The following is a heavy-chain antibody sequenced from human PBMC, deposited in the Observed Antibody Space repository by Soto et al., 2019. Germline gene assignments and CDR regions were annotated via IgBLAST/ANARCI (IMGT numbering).Heavy chain of an antibody. CDR3: ARARLRGAPYFDY. J-gene: IGHJ4*02. CDR2: ISSSGSTI. Sequence: QVQLVESGGDLVKPGGSLRLSCAASGFTFSDYYMSWIRQASGKGLEWVSYISSSGSTIYYADSVKGRFTISRDNAKNSLYLQMNSLRAEDTSVYYCARARLRGAPYFDYWGQGTLVTVSS. CDR1: GFTFSDYY. D-gene: IGHD5-12*01. V-gene: IGHV3-11*01.